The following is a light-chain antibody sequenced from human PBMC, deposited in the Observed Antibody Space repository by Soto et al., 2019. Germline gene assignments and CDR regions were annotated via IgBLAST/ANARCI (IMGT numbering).Light chain of an antibody. CDR3: QQYGSSPLT. CDR2: GAS. V-gene: IGKV3-20*01. CDR1: QSVSSSY. Sequence: EIVLTQSPGTLSLSPGERATLSCRASQSVSSSYLAWYQQKPGQAPRLLIYGASSRATGIPDRFSGSGSGKVFTLFFSRLVPEDFAVYYCQQYGSSPLTFGGGTKVDI. J-gene: IGKJ4*01.